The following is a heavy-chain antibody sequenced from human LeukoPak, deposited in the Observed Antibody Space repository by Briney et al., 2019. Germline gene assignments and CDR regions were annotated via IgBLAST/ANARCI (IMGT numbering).Heavy chain of an antibody. D-gene: IGHD2-15*01. CDR1: GGSFSGYY. CDR2: INHSGST. Sequence: SETLSLTCAVYGGSFSGYYWSWIRQPPGKGLEWIGEINHSGSTNYNPSFKSRVTISVDTSKNQFSLKLSSVTAADTAVYYCARAPIVVVVAATPASHWFDPWGQGTLVTVSS. J-gene: IGHJ5*02. V-gene: IGHV4-34*01. CDR3: ARAPIVVVVAATPASHWFDP.